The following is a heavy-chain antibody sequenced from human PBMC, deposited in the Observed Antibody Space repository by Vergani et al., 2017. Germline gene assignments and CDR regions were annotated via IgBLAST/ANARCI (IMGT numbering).Heavy chain of an antibody. D-gene: IGHD6-13*01. CDR3: ATTASIAAAGPGKFYYYYGMDV. V-gene: IGHV1-69*02. CDR1: GGTFSSYT. CDR2: IIPILGIA. J-gene: IGHJ6*02. Sequence: QVQLVQSGAEVKKPGSSVKVSCKASGGTFSSYTISWVRQAPGQGLEWMGRIIPILGIANYAQKFQGRVTITADKSTRTAYMELSSLRSEDTAVYYCATTASIAAAGPGKFYYYYGMDVWGQGTTVTVSS.